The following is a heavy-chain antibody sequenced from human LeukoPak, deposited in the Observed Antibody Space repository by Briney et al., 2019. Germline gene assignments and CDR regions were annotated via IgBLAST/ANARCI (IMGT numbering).Heavy chain of an antibody. D-gene: IGHD3-16*01. Sequence: PGGSLRLSCADSGFTFSDYWIRGVRQAPGKGLEWVANIQQDGSKIYYVDSVKGRFTISRDNAKNSVYLQMNSLRAEDTAMYYCATRLGESWDQGTLVTVSS. V-gene: IGHV3-7*01. J-gene: IGHJ5*02. CDR2: IQQDGSKI. CDR3: ATRLGES. CDR1: GFTFSDYW.